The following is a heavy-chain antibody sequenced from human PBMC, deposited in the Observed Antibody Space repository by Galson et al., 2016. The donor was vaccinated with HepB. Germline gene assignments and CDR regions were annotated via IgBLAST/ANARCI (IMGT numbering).Heavy chain of an antibody. Sequence: SLRLSCAASGFTFDDYAMHWVRQAPGKGLEWVSGISGTDGRTLYADSVKGRFTISRDNSKNTLYLQMNSLRADDTAVYYCAKESGLWNVKTDFDYWGQGTVVTVSS. V-gene: IGHV3-23*01. D-gene: IGHD1-1*01. CDR2: ISGTDGRT. CDR1: GFTFDDYA. CDR3: AKESGLWNVKTDFDY. J-gene: IGHJ4*02.